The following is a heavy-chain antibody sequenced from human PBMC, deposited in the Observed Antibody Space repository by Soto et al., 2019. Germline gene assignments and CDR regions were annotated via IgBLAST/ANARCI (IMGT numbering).Heavy chain of an antibody. CDR1: GYSFTSYW. CDR3: ARQNIVDTIKEAFDI. Sequence: PGESLKISCKGCGYSFTSYWIGWVRQMPGKGLERMGIIYPGDSDTRYSPSFQGQVTIAADMSFSTAYLQWSSLKASDTAMYFCARQNIVDTIKEAFDIWGKGTMVTVSS. J-gene: IGHJ3*02. V-gene: IGHV5-51*01. D-gene: IGHD5-12*01. CDR2: IYPGDSDT.